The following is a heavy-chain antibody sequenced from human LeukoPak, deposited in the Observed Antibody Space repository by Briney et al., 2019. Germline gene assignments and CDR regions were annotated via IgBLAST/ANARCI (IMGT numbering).Heavy chain of an antibody. CDR1: GYTFTAYY. Sequence: ASVKVSCKASGYTFTAYYIHCVRQAPGQGLEWMGWINPNSGDTNYAQNFQGRVTMTRDTSISTAYIELSRLRSDDTAVYYCARAKLRAAAGIHLGFDPWGQGTLVTVSS. V-gene: IGHV1-2*02. D-gene: IGHD6-13*01. J-gene: IGHJ5*02. CDR2: INPNSGDT. CDR3: ARAKLRAAAGIHLGFDP.